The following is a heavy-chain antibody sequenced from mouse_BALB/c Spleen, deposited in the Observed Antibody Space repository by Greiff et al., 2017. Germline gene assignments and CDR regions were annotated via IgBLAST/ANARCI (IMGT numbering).Heavy chain of an antibody. J-gene: IGHJ3*01. D-gene: IGHD1-1*01. Sequence: VQLQQSGPQLVRPGASVKISCKASGYSFTSYWVHWVKQRPGQGLEWIGMIDPSDSETRLNQKFKDKATLTVDKSSSTAYMQLSSPTSEDSAVYYCARGASTAWFAYWGQGTLVTVSA. CDR1: GYSFTSYW. CDR3: ARGASTAWFAY. V-gene: IGHV1S126*01. CDR2: IDPSDSET.